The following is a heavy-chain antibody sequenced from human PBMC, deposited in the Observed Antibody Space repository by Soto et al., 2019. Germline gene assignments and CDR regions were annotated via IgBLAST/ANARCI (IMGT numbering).Heavy chain of an antibody. Sequence: QVQLVESGGGVVQPGRSLRLSCAASGFTFSSYGMHWVRQAPGKGLEWVAVIWYDGSDKYYADSVKGRFTISRDNSKNTLYLQMNSLRAEDTAVYYSARGRSDYGMDVWGQGTTVTVSS. CDR1: GFTFSSYG. J-gene: IGHJ6*02. CDR2: IWYDGSDK. CDR3: ARGRSDYGMDV. V-gene: IGHV3-33*01.